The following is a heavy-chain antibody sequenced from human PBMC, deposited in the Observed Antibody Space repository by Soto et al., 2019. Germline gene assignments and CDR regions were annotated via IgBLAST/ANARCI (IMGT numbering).Heavy chain of an antibody. CDR2: IYYSGNT. J-gene: IGHJ2*01. V-gene: IGHV4-30-4*02. D-gene: IGHD1-1*01. CDR3: ARVWTFHWYFDL. Sequence: PSETLSLTCTVSGGSISSGGYYWSWVRRPPGKGLEWIGCIYYSGNTYYNPSLKRRFSISVDTSKNQFSLQLSSVTAADTAVYYCARVWTFHWYFDLWGRGTLVTVSS. CDR1: GGSISSGGYY.